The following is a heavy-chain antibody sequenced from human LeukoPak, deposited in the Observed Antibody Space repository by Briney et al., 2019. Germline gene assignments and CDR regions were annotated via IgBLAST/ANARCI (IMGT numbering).Heavy chain of an antibody. V-gene: IGHV3-7*01. J-gene: IGHJ4*02. CDR1: GFSFNSDW. Sequence: GGSLRLSCAASGFSFNSDWMDWVRQAPGKGLEWVANIKHDESEKNYLDSVKGRFTISRDNAQNSLYLQMDGLGVEDTAVYYCTRRLDDWGQGTLVTVSS. D-gene: IGHD3-16*01. CDR2: IKHDESEK. CDR3: TRRLDD.